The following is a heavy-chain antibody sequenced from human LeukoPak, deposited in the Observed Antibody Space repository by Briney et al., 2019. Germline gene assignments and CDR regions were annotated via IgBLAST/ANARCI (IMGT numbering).Heavy chain of an antibody. CDR2: ISYDGSNK. CDR1: GFTFSSYG. CDR3: AKSGIEAAGSLVYFDY. Sequence: GGSLRLSCAASGFTFSSYGMHWVRQAPGKRLECVAIISYDGSNKYYTDSVKGRFTISRDNSKNTLYLQMNSLRAEDTAVYYCAKSGIEAAGSLVYFDYWGQGTLVTASS. D-gene: IGHD6-25*01. V-gene: IGHV3-30*18. J-gene: IGHJ4*02.